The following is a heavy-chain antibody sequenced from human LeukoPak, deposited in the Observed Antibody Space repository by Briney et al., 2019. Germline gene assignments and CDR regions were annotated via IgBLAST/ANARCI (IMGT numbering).Heavy chain of an antibody. D-gene: IGHD5-18*01. CDR1: GGTFSGYA. CDR3: ASEDTAMVYYFDY. V-gene: IGHV1-69*04. CDR2: IIPILGIA. Sequence: SVKVSCKASGGTFSGYAISWVRQAPGQGLEWMGRIIPILGIANYAQKFQGRVTITADKSTSTAYMELSSLRSEDTAVYYCASEDTAMVYYFDYWGQGTLVTVSS. J-gene: IGHJ4*02.